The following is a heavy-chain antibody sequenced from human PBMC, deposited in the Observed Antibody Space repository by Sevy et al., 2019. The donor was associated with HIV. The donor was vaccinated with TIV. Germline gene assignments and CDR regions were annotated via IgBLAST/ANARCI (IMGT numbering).Heavy chain of an antibody. CDR2: ISGSGGST. CDR3: AKDRVWYDSSGYYLT. Sequence: GGSLRLSCAASGFTFSSYAMSWVRQAPGKGLEWVSAISGSGGSTYYADSVKGRFTISRDNSKNTLYLQMNSLRAEDTAVYYCAKDRVWYDSSGYYLTWGQGTLVTVSS. J-gene: IGHJ5*02. CDR1: GFTFSSYA. D-gene: IGHD3-22*01. V-gene: IGHV3-23*01.